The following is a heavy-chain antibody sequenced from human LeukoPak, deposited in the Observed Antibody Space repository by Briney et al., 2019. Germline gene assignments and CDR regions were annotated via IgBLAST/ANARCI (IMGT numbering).Heavy chain of an antibody. Sequence: SVKVSCKASGGTFSSYAISWVRQAPGQGLEWMGGIIPIFGTANYAQKLQGRVTMTTDTSTSTAYMELRSLRSDDTAVYYCARDYDTAMVYWGQGTLVTVSS. V-gene: IGHV1-69*05. D-gene: IGHD5-18*01. J-gene: IGHJ4*02. CDR1: GGTFSSYA. CDR2: IIPIFGTA. CDR3: ARDYDTAMVY.